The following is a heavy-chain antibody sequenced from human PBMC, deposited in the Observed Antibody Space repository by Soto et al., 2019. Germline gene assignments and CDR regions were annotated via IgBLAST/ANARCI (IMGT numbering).Heavy chain of an antibody. V-gene: IGHV3-23*01. J-gene: IGHJ4*02. CDR2: ITPTGVT. CDR3: ARTDKFNSQSSGWANRFDC. D-gene: IGHD6-19*01. CDR1: GFTFSNYA. Sequence: EMQLLESGGGLVQPGGSLRLFCAASGFTFSNYAMTWVLQAPGEGLEWVSTITPTGVTYYGDTVKGRFTISRDNSKSTLFLQMNSLRAEDTAIYYCARTDKFNSQSSGWANRFDCWGQGTLVTVSS.